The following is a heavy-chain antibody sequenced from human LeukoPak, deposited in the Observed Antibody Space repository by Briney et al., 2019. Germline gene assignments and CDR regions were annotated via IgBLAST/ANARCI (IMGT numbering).Heavy chain of an antibody. V-gene: IGHV1-46*01. CDR1: GYTFTSYY. Sequence: ASVKVSCKASGYTFTSYYMHWVRQAPGQGLEWMGIINPSGGSTSYAQKFQGRVTMTRDMSTSTVYMELSSLRSEDTAVYYCARADPGYSYGLGLGGGDYWGQGTLVTVSS. D-gene: IGHD5-18*01. CDR3: ARADPGYSYGLGLGGGDY. J-gene: IGHJ4*02. CDR2: INPSGGST.